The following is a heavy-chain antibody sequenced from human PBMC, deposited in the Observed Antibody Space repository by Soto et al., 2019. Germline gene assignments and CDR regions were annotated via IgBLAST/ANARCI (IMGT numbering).Heavy chain of an antibody. CDR1: GFTFSSYG. D-gene: IGHD6-13*01. V-gene: IGHV3-30*18. CDR2: ISYDGSNK. CDR3: AKDGGYSSSWYVEEWFDP. Sequence: QVQLVESGGGVVQPGRSLRLSCAASGFTFSSYGMHWVRQAQGKGLEWVAVISYDGSNKYYADSVKGRFTISRDNSKNTLYLKMNSLRVEDTAVYYCAKDGGYSSSWYVEEWFDPWGEGTLVTVSS. J-gene: IGHJ5*02.